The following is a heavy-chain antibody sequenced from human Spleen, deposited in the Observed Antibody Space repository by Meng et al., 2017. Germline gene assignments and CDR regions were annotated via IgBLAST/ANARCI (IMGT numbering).Heavy chain of an antibody. CDR1: GYSISSYY. Sequence: SETLSLTCAVSGYSISSYYWSWIRQPPGKGLEWIGYIYYSGSTNYNPSLKSRVTISLDTSKNQFSLKLSSVTAADTAVYYCARDPHRRVDAFDIWGQGTMVTVSS. CDR3: ARDPHRRVDAFDI. CDR2: IYYSGST. J-gene: IGHJ3*02. V-gene: IGHV4-59*12.